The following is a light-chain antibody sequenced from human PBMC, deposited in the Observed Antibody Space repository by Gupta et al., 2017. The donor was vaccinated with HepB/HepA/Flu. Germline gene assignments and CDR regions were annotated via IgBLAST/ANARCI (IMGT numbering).Light chain of an antibody. V-gene: IGLV2-11*01. CDR3: CSSDGTNTL. CDR1: SSDVGAYNY. J-gene: IGLJ2*01. CDR2: DVT. Sequence: QSALTQPRSVSGSPGQSVTISCTGTSSDVGAYNYVSWSQQHPGRAPKLMIYDVTKRPAGVPDRFSGSKSGNTASLTXSXLQGDEXDEDYDSCSSDGTNTLFGGGTKLTVL.